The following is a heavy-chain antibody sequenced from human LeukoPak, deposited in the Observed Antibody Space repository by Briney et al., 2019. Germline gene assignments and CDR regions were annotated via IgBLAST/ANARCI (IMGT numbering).Heavy chain of an antibody. CDR1: GFTFSTYA. Sequence: GGSLRLSCAASGFTFSTYAMSWVRQAPGKGLEWVSGISGSGDRPYYADSVKGRFTISRDNSKNMLYLQMSSLRAEDTVLYYGAKDLAEGWEPYFDSWGQGTLVTVSS. J-gene: IGHJ4*02. CDR3: AKDLAEGWEPYFDS. V-gene: IGHV3-23*01. D-gene: IGHD1-26*01. CDR2: ISGSGDRP.